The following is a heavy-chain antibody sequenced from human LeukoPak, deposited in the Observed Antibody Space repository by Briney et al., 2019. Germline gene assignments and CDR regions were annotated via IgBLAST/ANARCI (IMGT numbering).Heavy chain of an antibody. Sequence: GGCLSLSCAASGCTFSSYWMSWVRQAPGKGLEWVANIKQDGSEKYYVDSVKGRFTISRDNAKNSLYLQMNTLRAEDTAVYYCAREDTLSYSFDYWGQGTLVTVSS. CDR2: IKQDGSEK. CDR3: AREDTLSYSFDY. V-gene: IGHV3-7*01. D-gene: IGHD3-10*01. CDR1: GCTFSSYW. J-gene: IGHJ4*02.